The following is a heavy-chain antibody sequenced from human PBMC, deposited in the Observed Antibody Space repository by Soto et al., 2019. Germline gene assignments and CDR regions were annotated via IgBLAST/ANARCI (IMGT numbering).Heavy chain of an antibody. V-gene: IGHV5-51*01. CDR2: IYPGDSDT. J-gene: IGHJ3*01. Sequence: GESLKISCKGSGYSFTSYWIGWVRQMPGKGLEGMGIIYPGDSDTRYSPSFQGQVTISADKSISTAYLQWSILKASDTAMYYCARRLNDFWSGYDAFDLWGQGTMVTVSS. CDR3: ARRLNDFWSGYDAFDL. D-gene: IGHD3-3*01. CDR1: GYSFTSYW.